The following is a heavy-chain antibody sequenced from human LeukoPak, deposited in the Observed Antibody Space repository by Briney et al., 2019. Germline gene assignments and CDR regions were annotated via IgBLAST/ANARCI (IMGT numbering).Heavy chain of an antibody. J-gene: IGHJ4*02. CDR1: GYTFTGYY. Sequence: ASVKVSCKASGYTFTGYYMHWVRQAPGQGREWMGRINPNSGGTNYAHKFQGRVTMTRDTSLSTASMAMSRLRSDDTAVYYCARGGRCLQSGSFDYWGQGTLVTVSS. V-gene: IGHV1-2*06. CDR2: INPNSGGT. D-gene: IGHD5-24*01. CDR3: ARGGRCLQSGSFDY.